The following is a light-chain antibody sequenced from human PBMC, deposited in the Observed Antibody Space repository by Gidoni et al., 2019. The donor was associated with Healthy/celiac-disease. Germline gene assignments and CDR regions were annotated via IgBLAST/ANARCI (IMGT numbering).Light chain of an antibody. J-gene: IGKJ1*01. Sequence: EIVMTQSPRSLRVTPGEPASISCMSSQCLLPSHGYNYLDWYLQKPGQSPQLLIYVGSNGASGVPDRFSGSGSGTDFTLKISRVEAEDVGVYYCMQALQTPRTFGQGTKVEIK. CDR3: MQALQTPRT. CDR2: VGS. CDR1: QCLLPSHGYNY. V-gene: IGKV2-28*01.